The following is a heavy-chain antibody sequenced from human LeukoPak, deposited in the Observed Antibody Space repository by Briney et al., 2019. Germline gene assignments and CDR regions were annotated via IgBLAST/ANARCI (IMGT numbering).Heavy chain of an antibody. J-gene: IGHJ4*02. Sequence: GGSLRLSCAASGFTFSSYAMSWVRQAPGKGLEWVSAISGSGGSTYYADSVKGRFTISRDNSKNTLYLQMNSLRAEDTAVYYCAKDPFRAMIVVVFTIVPSYFDYWGQGTLVTVSS. CDR3: AKDPFRAMIVVVFTIVPSYFDY. V-gene: IGHV3-23*01. D-gene: IGHD3-22*01. CDR2: ISGSGGST. CDR1: GFTFSSYA.